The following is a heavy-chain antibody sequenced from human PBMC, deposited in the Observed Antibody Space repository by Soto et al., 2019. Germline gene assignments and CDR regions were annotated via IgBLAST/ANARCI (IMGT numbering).Heavy chain of an antibody. CDR3: STWGRNGWYTGFF. D-gene: IGHD6-19*01. J-gene: IGHJ4*02. CDR1: GYTFTDYD. Sequence: QVQLVQSGAEVRKPGASVKVSCKTSGYTFTDYDINWVRQAPGQGLEWVGRMNPNSGRTDYAQKLEGRVTMTRDISINTAYMELSRLGYDDTAVYFCSTWGRNGWYTGFFWGQGTLVTVSS. V-gene: IGHV1-8*02. CDR2: MNPNSGRT.